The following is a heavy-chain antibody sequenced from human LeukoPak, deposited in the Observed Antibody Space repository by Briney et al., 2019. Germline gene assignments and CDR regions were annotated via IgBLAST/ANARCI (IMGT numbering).Heavy chain of an antibody. Sequence: PGGSLRPSCVASGFTFDDYAMHWVRQAPGKGLEWVSGISWNSGSIGYADSVKGRFTISRDNAKNSLYLQMNSLRAEDTALYYCAKDLLNLDSSGWLGIDYWGQGTLVTVSS. CDR1: GFTFDDYA. V-gene: IGHV3-9*01. CDR2: ISWNSGSI. J-gene: IGHJ4*02. D-gene: IGHD6-19*01. CDR3: AKDLLNLDSSGWLGIDY.